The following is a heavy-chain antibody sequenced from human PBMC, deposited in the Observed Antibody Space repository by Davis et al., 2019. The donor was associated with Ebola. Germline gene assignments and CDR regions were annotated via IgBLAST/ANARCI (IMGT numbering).Heavy chain of an antibody. D-gene: IGHD6-13*01. V-gene: IGHV3-23*01. CDR3: AKDLAAAGTNY. CDR2: IGGTGGPT. J-gene: IGHJ4*02. CDR1: GFTFRNHA. Sequence: GESLKISCAASGFTFRNHAMSWVRQAPGKGLEWVSGIGGTGGPTFYLDSVKGRFTISRDNSKNTLYLQMNSLRAEDTAVYYCAKDLAAAGTNYWGQGTLVTVSS.